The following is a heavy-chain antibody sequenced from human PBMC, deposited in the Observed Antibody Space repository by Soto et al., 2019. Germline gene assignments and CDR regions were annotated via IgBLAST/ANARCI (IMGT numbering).Heavy chain of an antibody. J-gene: IGHJ6*03. CDR1: GVSIRSSGYY. D-gene: IGHD1-1*01. V-gene: IGHV4-31*03. CDR3: TPAPLMAPSGTGRYYNDLDV. CDR2: IYYSGTT. Sequence: SETLSLTCTVCGVSIRSSGYYWTWIRHFPGKGLEWIGNIYYSGTTYYNPPLKSRLTISVDTSMNQLSLRLNSVTAADTEMYFCTPAPLMAPSGTGRYYNDLDVWG.